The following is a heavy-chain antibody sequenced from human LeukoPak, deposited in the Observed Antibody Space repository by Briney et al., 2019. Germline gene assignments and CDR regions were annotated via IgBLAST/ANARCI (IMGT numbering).Heavy chain of an antibody. CDR2: ITPNSGGT. D-gene: IGHD3-3*01. J-gene: IGHJ5*02. Sequence: ASVKVSCKASGYTFTGYYMHWVRQAPGQGIEWMGWITPNSGGTNYAQKFQGRVTMTRDTSISTAYMELSRLRSDDTAVYYCARGGYDFWSGYSPYNWFDPWGQGTLVTVSS. CDR3: ARGGYDFWSGYSPYNWFDP. CDR1: GYTFTGYY. V-gene: IGHV1-2*02.